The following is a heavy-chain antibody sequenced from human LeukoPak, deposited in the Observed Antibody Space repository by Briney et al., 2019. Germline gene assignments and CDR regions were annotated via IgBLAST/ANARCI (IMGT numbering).Heavy chain of an antibody. J-gene: IGHJ4*02. V-gene: IGHV3-64*01. CDR1: GFTFSSYA. D-gene: IGHD5-12*01. CDR2: ISSNGGST. Sequence: GGSLRLSCAASGFTFSSYAMHWVRQAPGKGLEYVSAISSNGGSTYYANSVKGRFTISRDNSKNTLYLQMGSLRAEDMAVYYCARSQYSGYDTFDYWGQGTLVTVSS. CDR3: ARSQYSGYDTFDY.